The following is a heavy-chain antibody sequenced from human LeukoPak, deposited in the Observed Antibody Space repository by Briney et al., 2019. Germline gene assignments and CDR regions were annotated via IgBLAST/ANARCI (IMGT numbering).Heavy chain of an antibody. CDR2: ILPSFGAT. CDR3: ARPLNTMVRGITTATDFFSYAMDV. D-gene: IGHD3-10*01. J-gene: IGHJ6*02. Sequence: ASVKVSFKASGGTFGSYAISWVRQAPGQGLEWMGGILPSFGATKYSQKFQDRVTITADVSTTTVYMDLTSLSSEDTALYYCARPLNTMVRGITTATDFFSYAMDVWGQGTAVTVSS. V-gene: IGHV1-69*01. CDR1: GGTFGSYA.